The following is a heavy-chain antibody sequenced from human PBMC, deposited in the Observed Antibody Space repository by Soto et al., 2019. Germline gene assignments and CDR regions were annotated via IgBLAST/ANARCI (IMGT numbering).Heavy chain of an antibody. J-gene: IGHJ4*02. D-gene: IGHD5-18*01. CDR3: DCNSYGYIGYEY. CDR2: IYYSEST. CDR1: GGSISSGDYY. Sequence: QVQLQESGPGLVKPSQTLSLTCTVSGGSISSGDYYWSWIRQPPGKGLEWIGYIYYSESTYYNPSLKSRVNISVDTSKNEFSLLLCAVTAADSAVYYCDCNSYGYIGYEYLGQGTLLTVSS. V-gene: IGHV4-30-4*01.